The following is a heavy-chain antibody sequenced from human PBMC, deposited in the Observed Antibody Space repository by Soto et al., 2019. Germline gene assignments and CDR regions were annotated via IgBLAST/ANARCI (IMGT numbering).Heavy chain of an antibody. CDR3: ARCSGWYGQCYFDC. J-gene: IGHJ4*02. CDR2: IYSDGRT. V-gene: IGHV3-53*02. Sequence: DVQLVETGGGLIQPGGSLRLSCAASGFIVSSSYMSWVRQAPGKGLEWVSVIYSDGRTYYADSVKGRFTISRDNSKNTLYLQMNSLSAEDKAVYYCARCSGWYGQCYFDCWGQGTLVIVSS. D-gene: IGHD6-13*01. CDR1: GFIVSSSY.